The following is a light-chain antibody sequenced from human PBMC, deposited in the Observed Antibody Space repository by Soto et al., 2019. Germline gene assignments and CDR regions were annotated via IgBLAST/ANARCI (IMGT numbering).Light chain of an antibody. CDR1: QSISIW. Sequence: DIQMTQSPSTLSASVGDRVTITCRASQSISIWLAWYQQKPGKAPNLLISKASSLESGVPSRFIGSGSGTEFTLTISSLQPDDFATYYRQQYNNYPWTFGQGTKVEIK. V-gene: IGKV1-5*03. J-gene: IGKJ1*01. CDR3: QQYNNYPWT. CDR2: KAS.